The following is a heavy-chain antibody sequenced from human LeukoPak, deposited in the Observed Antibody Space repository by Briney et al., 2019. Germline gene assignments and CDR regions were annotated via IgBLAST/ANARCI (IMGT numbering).Heavy chain of an antibody. CDR3: ARDRVERGGYSLFDY. J-gene: IGHJ4*02. CDR1: GFTFSSYN. CDR2: ISDSSTTI. D-gene: IGHD5-18*01. V-gene: IGHV3-48*01. Sequence: GGSLRLSCAASGFTFSSYNMNWVRQAPGKGLEWVSYISDSSTTIYYADSVKGRFTISRDNAKNSLYLQMNSLRAEDTAVYYCARDRVERGGYSLFDYWGQGTLVAVSS.